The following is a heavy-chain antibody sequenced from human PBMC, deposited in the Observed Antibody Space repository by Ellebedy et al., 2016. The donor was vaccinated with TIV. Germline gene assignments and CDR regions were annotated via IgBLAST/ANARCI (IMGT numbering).Heavy chain of an antibody. V-gene: IGHV4-39*07. CDR2: AYYSGST. Sequence: MPSETLSLTCTVSGVSISSSSYYWGWIRQPPGKGLEWIGSAYYSGSTYYNPSLKSRVTISVDTSKNQFSLDLSSVTAADTATYYCARDLGRYGMDVWGQGTTVTVSS. CDR3: ARDLGRYGMDV. J-gene: IGHJ6*02. CDR1: GVSISSSSYY.